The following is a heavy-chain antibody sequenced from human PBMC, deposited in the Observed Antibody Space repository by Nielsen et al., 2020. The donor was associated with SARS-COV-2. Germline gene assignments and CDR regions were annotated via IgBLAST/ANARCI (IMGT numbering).Heavy chain of an antibody. Sequence: SVKVCKASGYTFTSYGISWVRQAPGQGLEWMGGIIPFFPTTNYAEKFQGRVTITADKSTSTAYMELSSLRSEDTAVYYCAREFYADSAGSSSIYGMDVWGQGTTVTVSS. CDR2: IIPFFPTT. J-gene: IGHJ6*02. CDR3: AREFYADSAGSSSIYGMDV. CDR1: GYTFTSYG. V-gene: IGHV1-69*06. D-gene: IGHD2/OR15-2a*01.